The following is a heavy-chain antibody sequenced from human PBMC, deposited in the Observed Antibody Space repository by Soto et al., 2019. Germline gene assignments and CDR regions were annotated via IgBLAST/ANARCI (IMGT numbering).Heavy chain of an antibody. CDR2: IFDSASN. Sequence: QVQLQESGPGLVKPSETLSLTCTVSGGSISGGDHSWSWIRQPPGKGLEWIGHIFDSASNYYNPSSMSRRSTSVGTSKNQCSLCLSSLQAADTALNCCCGAVVHLPNVWFFDLWGRGSLVTVSS. CDR1: GGSISGGDHS. V-gene: IGHV4-30-4*08. CDR3: CGAVVHLPNVWFFDL. J-gene: IGHJ2*01. D-gene: IGHD2-21*01.